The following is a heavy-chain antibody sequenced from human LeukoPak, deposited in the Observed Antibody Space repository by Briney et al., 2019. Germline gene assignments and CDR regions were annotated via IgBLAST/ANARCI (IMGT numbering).Heavy chain of an antibody. CDR1: GDPITSYY. V-gene: IGHV4-59*08. CDR2: IYYSGST. CDR3: ASLTTVTQGYFDS. J-gene: IGHJ4*02. Sequence: KPSETLSLICTVSGDPITSYYWSWIRQPPGKGLEWIGYIYYSGSTNYIPSLKSRLTISLDASKNQFSLKLSSVTATDTAVYYCASLTTVTQGYFDSWGQGTLVTVSS. D-gene: IGHD4-17*01.